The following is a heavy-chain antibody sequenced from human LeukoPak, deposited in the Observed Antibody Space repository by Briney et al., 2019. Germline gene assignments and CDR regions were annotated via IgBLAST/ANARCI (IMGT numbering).Heavy chain of an antibody. Sequence: SVKVSCKASGGTFSSYAISWVRQAPGQGLEWMGGIIPIFGTANYAQKFQGRVTITADGSTSTAYMELSSLRSEDTAVYYCARDGDGGGWYDYWGQGTLVTVSS. CDR3: ARDGDGGGWYDY. CDR1: GGTFSSYA. V-gene: IGHV1-69*13. D-gene: IGHD6-19*01. CDR2: IIPIFGTA. J-gene: IGHJ4*02.